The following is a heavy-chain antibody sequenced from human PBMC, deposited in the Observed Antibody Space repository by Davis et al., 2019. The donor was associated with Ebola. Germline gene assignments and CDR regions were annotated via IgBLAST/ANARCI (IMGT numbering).Heavy chain of an antibody. V-gene: IGHV1-2*06. CDR2: INPNSGGT. J-gene: IGHJ6*02. CDR3: ARGGITMVVVPRDYYYGMDV. Sequence: ASVKVSCKASGYTFTGYYMHWVRQAPGQGLEWVGRINPNSGGTSYAQKFQARVTITRDTSISTAYMELSRLRSDDTAVYYCARGGITMVVVPRDYYYGMDVWGQGTTVTVSS. CDR1: GYTFTGYY. D-gene: IGHD3-22*01.